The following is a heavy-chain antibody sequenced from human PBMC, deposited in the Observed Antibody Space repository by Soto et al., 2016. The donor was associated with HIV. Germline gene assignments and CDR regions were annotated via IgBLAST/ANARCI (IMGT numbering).Heavy chain of an antibody. CDR2: INNDGSST. V-gene: IGHV3-74*01. CDR3: ARSYCGGDCYD. Sequence: EVQLVESGGGLVQPGGSLRLSCAASGFTFSNYWMHWVRQAPGKELVWVSRINNDGSSTNYADSVKGRFTISRDNAKNTPYLQMNSLRAEDTAAYFCARSYCGGDCYDWDQGTLVTVSS. J-gene: IGHJ4*02. CDR1: GFTFSNYW. D-gene: IGHD2-21*02.